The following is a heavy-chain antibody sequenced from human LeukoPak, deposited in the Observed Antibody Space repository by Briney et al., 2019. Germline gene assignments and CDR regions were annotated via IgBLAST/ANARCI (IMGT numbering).Heavy chain of an antibody. CDR2: INPSGGST. Sequence: ASVKVSCKASGYTFTGYYMHWVRQAPGQGLEWMGIINPSGGSTSYSQKFQGRVTMTRDMSTSTVYMELSSLRSEDTAVYYCARTPTEGYYDFWSGYYPFDYWGQGTLVTVSS. J-gene: IGHJ4*02. CDR1: GYTFTGYY. V-gene: IGHV1-46*01. CDR3: ARTPTEGYYDFWSGYYPFDY. D-gene: IGHD3-3*01.